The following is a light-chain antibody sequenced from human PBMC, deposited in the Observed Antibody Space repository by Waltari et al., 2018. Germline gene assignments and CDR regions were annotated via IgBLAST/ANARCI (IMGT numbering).Light chain of an antibody. V-gene: IGKV3-15*01. J-gene: IGKJ4*01. Sequence: EVVMTQSPATLSVSPGDRVTLSCRASQSVNRFVAWYQQKPGQAPRLLIYGASTRATGIPARFSGSGSGTEFTLTISSLQSEDFAVYYCQQYNDWPPLTFGGGTKLEIK. CDR1: QSVNRF. CDR3: QQYNDWPPLT. CDR2: GAS.